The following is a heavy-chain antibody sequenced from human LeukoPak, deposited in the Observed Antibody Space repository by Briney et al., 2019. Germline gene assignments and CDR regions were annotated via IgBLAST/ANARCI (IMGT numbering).Heavy chain of an antibody. CDR3: ARGFAPGDGDKYTFDY. V-gene: IGHV4-31*03. J-gene: IGHJ4*02. Sequence: SQTLSLTCTVSGGSISSGGYYWSWIRQHPGKGLEWIGYIYYSGSTYYNPSLKSRVTISVDTSKNQFSLKLSSVTAADTAVCYCARGFAPGDGDKYTFDYWGQGTLVTVSS. CDR1: GGSISSGGYY. D-gene: IGHD4-17*01. CDR2: IYYSGST.